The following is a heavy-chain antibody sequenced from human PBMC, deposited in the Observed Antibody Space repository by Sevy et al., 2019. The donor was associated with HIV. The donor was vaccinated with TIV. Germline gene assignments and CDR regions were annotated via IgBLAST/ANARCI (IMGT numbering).Heavy chain of an antibody. Sequence: GGSLRLSCVASGFTFDDYAMHWVRQAPGKGLEWVSGLSWNSGSIAYADSVRGRFIISRDNAKNSLYLQMNSLRAEDTAYYYCAKELPPYDSSGYPFYWYFDLWGRGTLVTVSS. CDR2: LSWNSGSI. CDR3: AKELPPYDSSGYPFYWYFDL. J-gene: IGHJ2*01. D-gene: IGHD3-22*01. V-gene: IGHV3-9*01. CDR1: GFTFDDYA.